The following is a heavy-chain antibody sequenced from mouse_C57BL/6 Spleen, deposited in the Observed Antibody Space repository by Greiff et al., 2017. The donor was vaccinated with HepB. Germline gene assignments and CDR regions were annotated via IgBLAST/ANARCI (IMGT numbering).Heavy chain of an antibody. CDR2: ISYDGSN. V-gene: IGHV3-6*01. D-gene: IGHD4-1*01. CDR1: GYSITSGYY. J-gene: IGHJ4*01. Sequence: DVKLQESGPGLVKPSQSLSLTCSVTGYSITSGYYWNWIRQFPGNKLEWMGYISYDGSNNYNPSLKNRISITRDTSKNQFFLKLNSVTTEDTATYYCAREVLGPRAMDYWGQGTSVTVSS. CDR3: AREVLGPRAMDY.